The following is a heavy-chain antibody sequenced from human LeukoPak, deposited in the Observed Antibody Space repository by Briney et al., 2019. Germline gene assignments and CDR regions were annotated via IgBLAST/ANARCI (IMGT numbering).Heavy chain of an antibody. Sequence: GGSLRLSCAASGFTFSSYGMHWVRHAPGKGLELVAFIRYDGSNKYYADSVKGRFTISRDNSKNTLYLQMNSLRAEDTAVYYCAKDRRGPHYFDYWGQGTLVTVSS. CDR3: AKDRRGPHYFDY. J-gene: IGHJ4*02. CDR2: IRYDGSNK. D-gene: IGHD5-12*01. V-gene: IGHV3-30*02. CDR1: GFTFSSYG.